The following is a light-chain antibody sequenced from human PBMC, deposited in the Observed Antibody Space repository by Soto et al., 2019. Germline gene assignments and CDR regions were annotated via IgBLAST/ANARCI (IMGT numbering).Light chain of an antibody. CDR1: NSDGSGDRL. Sequence: QSDLTHPPSVSVSPRQLVSMPCTVINSDGSGDRLVSPYQQLPGKTPKLFISAVSYRSSGACDRFSGSKSRNTGSLTTSRLQAEDEADYYCCSYTATDAWAFGGWTKATVL. CDR3: CSYTATDAWA. J-gene: IGLJ3*02. CDR2: AVS. V-gene: IGLV2-11*01.